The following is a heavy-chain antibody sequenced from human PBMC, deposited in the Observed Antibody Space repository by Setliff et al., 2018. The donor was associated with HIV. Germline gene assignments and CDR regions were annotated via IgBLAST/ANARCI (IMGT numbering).Heavy chain of an antibody. CDR2: INPSGDST. CDR1: EYTFTDYF. V-gene: IGHV1-46*01. J-gene: IGHJ4*02. CDR3: ARGPGGYSYGLPDY. Sequence: ASVKVSCKASEYTFTDYFIHWVRQAPGQGLEWMGIINPSGDSTTYAQKFQGRVTMTRDTSTSTVYMEPSSLRSEDTAVYYCARGPGGYSYGLPDYWGQGTLVTVSS. D-gene: IGHD5-18*01.